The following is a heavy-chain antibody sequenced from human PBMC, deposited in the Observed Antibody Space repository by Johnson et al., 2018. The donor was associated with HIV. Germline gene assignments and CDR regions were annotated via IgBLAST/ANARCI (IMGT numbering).Heavy chain of an antibody. J-gene: IGHJ3*01. V-gene: IGHV3-72*01. Sequence: EVQLVESGGGLVQVGGSLRLSCVGSGFSFSDHFMDWVRQAPGKGLEWVGRIRNKPSSYSTEYAASVKGRFTVSRDDSKNSVYLQMSSLKTEDTAVYYCTRDRDGVGVSWGQGTMVTVSS. CDR3: TRDRDGVGVS. D-gene: IGHD3-10*01. CDR2: IRNKPSSYST. CDR1: GFSFSDHF.